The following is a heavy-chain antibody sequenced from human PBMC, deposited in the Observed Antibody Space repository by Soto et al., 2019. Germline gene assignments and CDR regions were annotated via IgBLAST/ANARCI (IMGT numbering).Heavy chain of an antibody. CDR2: ISCDGSNT. CDR3: AKDSYCSGGSCSYYFDY. J-gene: IGHJ4*02. CDR1: GVKFCSSG. D-gene: IGHD2-15*01. V-gene: IGHV3-30*18. Sequence: RLSCAACGVKFCSSGRHRDHQETGKGLEWVSAISCDGSNTYYADSVKGRFTISRDNSKNTLYLQMNSLRAEDTAVYYCAKDSYCSGGSCSYYFDYWGQGTLVTVSS.